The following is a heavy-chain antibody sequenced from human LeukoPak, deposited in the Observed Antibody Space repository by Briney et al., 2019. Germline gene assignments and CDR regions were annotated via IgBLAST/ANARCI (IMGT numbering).Heavy chain of an antibody. D-gene: IGHD6-19*01. CDR2: INPNSDGT. CDR3: ARDLAVAGTKPDAFDV. J-gene: IGHJ3*01. Sequence: ASVKVSCKASGYTFTGHYMHWVRQAPGQGLEWMGWINPNSDGTKYAQKFQGRVTMTRDTSISTAYMELYSLRSDDTAMYYCARDLAVAGTKPDAFDVWGQGTTVTVSS. CDR1: GYTFTGHY. V-gene: IGHV1-2*02.